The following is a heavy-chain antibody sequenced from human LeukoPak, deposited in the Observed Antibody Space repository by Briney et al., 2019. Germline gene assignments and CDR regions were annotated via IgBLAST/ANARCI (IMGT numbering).Heavy chain of an antibody. D-gene: IGHD3-10*01. V-gene: IGHV1-69*13. CDR3: ARTGITMVRGVIAPNWFDP. CDR2: IIPIFGTA. J-gene: IGHJ5*02. Sequence: AASVKVSCKASGGTFSSYAISWVRQAPGQGLEWMGGIIPIFGTANYAQKFQGRVTITADESTSTAYMELSSLRSEDTAVYYCARTGITMVRGVIAPNWFDPWGQGTLVTVSS. CDR1: GGTFSSYA.